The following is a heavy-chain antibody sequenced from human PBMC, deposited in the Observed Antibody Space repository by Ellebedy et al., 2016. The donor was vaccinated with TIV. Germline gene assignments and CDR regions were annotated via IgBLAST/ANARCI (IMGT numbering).Heavy chain of an antibody. D-gene: IGHD3-22*01. V-gene: IGHV3-23*01. J-gene: IGHJ4*02. CDR2: ISHTGSRT. Sequence: GESLKISCAASGFTFSSFAMTWVRQAPGKGLELVSTISHTGSRTYYTDSVEGRFIISRDTSKKTLYLQMNGLRAEDTAIYYCAKGRGGGSDSSAPRYYFDYWGLGTLVTVSS. CDR1: GFTFSSFA. CDR3: AKGRGGGSDSSAPRYYFDY.